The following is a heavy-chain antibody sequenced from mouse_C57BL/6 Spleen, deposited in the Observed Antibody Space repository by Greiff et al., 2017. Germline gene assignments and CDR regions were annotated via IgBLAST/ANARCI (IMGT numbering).Heavy chain of an antibody. CDR2: ISGGGGNT. Sequence: EVQLVESGGGLVKPGGSLKLSCAASGFTFSSYTMSWVRQTPEKRLEWVATISGGGGNTYYPDSVKGRFTISRDNAKNTLYLQMSSLRSEDTALYYCARHHYVPVDFDVWGTGTTVTVSS. CDR1: GFTFSSYT. D-gene: IGHD1-2*01. V-gene: IGHV5-9*01. CDR3: ARHHYVPVDFDV. J-gene: IGHJ1*03.